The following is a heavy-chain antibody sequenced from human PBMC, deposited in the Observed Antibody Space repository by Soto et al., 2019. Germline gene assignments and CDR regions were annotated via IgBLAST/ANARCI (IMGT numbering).Heavy chain of an antibody. CDR3: ARGWWFGELLTQYYFDY. D-gene: IGHD3-10*01. Sequence: GGSLRLSCAASGFTVSSNYMSWVRQAPGKGLEWVSVIYSGGSTYYADSVKGRFTISRDNSKNTLYLQMNSLRAEDTAVYYCARGWWFGELLTQYYFDYWGQGTLVTVSS. J-gene: IGHJ4*02. CDR2: IYSGGST. V-gene: IGHV3-53*01. CDR1: GFTVSSNY.